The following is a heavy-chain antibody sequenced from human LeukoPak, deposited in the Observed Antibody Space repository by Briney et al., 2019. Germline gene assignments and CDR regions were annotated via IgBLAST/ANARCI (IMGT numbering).Heavy chain of an antibody. CDR2: IIPILGIA. CDR1: GGTFSSYA. D-gene: IGHD3-22*01. Sequence: ASVKVSCKASGGTFSSYAISWVRQAPGQGLEWMGRIIPILGIANYAQKFQGRVTITADKSTSTAYMELSSLRSEDTAVYYCARIVVVIDDYYYYYGMDVWGQGTTVTVSS. V-gene: IGHV1-69*04. J-gene: IGHJ6*02. CDR3: ARIVVVIDDYYYYYGMDV.